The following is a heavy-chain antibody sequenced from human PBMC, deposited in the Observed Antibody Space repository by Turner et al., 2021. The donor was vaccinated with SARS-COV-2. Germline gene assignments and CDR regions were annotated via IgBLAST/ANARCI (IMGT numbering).Heavy chain of an antibody. V-gene: IGHV4-59*01. J-gene: IGHJ5*02. Sequence: QAQLNESGPRLVKPLETLSLTCTVSGGSMNSNYWSWIRQTPGKRLEWIGYIYYGGSTNYNPSLKVRVTISVDTSKNQFSLNLTSGTAADTAIYYCARETMNNWVDPWGQGTLFTVSS. CDR2: IYYGGST. D-gene: IGHD3-22*01. CDR1: GGSMNSNY. CDR3: ARETMNNWVDP.